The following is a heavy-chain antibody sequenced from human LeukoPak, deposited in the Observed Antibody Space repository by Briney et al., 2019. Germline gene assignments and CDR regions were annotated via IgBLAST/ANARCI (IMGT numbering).Heavy chain of an antibody. Sequence: PGGSLRLSCAASGFTFNNYAMNWVRQAPGKGLEWVSGITSGGNIYYADSVKGRFTISRDNAKNSLYLQMNSLRAEDTAVYYCARDFYYYDSSGYSPIGDYWGQGTLVTVSS. CDR3: ARDFYYYDSSGYSPIGDY. CDR1: GFTFNNYA. D-gene: IGHD3-22*01. V-gene: IGHV3-69-1*01. J-gene: IGHJ4*02. CDR2: ITSGGNI.